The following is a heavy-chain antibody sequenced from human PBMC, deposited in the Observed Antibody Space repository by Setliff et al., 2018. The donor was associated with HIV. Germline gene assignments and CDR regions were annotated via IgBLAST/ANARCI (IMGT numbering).Heavy chain of an antibody. V-gene: IGHV4-31*03. CDR2: VYHTGNT. Sequence: PSETLSLTCTVSGDSLSSGSSYWTWIRQHPGKGLEWIGYVYHTGNTFYNPSLKSRLTISVDTSKNQFSLKLTSVTAADTAVYYCARPRVFDSFDVWGPGTMVTVSS. J-gene: IGHJ3*01. CDR1: GDSLSSGSSY. CDR3: ARPRVFDSFDV.